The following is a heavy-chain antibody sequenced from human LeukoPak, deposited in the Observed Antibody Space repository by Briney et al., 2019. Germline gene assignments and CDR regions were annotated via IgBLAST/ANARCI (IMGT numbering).Heavy chain of an antibody. J-gene: IGHJ4*01. Sequence: SETLSLTCTVSGYSVNTDFYWGWIRQPPGKGLEWIGSKFRSGNTFYNPSLKGRVAIWIDTSKNQLSLKLSSLTAADTAVYYCARIKYGDLVDFWGQGTLVTVSS. D-gene: IGHD4-17*01. CDR2: KFRSGNT. V-gene: IGHV4-38-2*02. CDR1: GYSVNTDFY. CDR3: ARIKYGDLVDF.